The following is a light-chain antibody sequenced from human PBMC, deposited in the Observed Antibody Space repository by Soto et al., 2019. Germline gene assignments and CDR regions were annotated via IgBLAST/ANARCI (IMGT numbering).Light chain of an antibody. CDR3: QQYNNYPMT. V-gene: IGKV1-5*01. Sequence: DIQMTQSPSTLSASIGDRVTITCRASESIRTWLAWYQHKPGKAPKFLIYDASTLESGVPSRFSGSGSGTEFTLTISSRKPDDFATYFCQQYNNYPMTFCQGTQVEIK. CDR2: DAS. J-gene: IGKJ1*01. CDR1: ESIRTW.